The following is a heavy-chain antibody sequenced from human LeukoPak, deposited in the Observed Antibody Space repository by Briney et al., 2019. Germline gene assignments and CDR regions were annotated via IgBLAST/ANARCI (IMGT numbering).Heavy chain of an antibody. J-gene: IGHJ4*02. CDR3: ARGPPYDILTGYHFDS. CDR2: IYYSGST. D-gene: IGHD3-9*01. CDR1: GASISSYY. Sequence: SETLSLTCTVSGASISSYYWSWIRQPPGKGLEWIGYIYYSGSTNYNPSLKSRVTISVDTSKNQFSLQLNSVTAADTAVYYCARGPPYDILTGYHFDSWGQGTLVTVSS. V-gene: IGHV4-59*01.